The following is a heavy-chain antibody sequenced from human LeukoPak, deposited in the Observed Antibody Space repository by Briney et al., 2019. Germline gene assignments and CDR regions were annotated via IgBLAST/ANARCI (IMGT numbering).Heavy chain of an antibody. D-gene: IGHD2-15*01. CDR3: AKDRDISLVDFDP. V-gene: IGHV3-23*01. Sequence: PGGTLRLSCAASGFTFSSHGMSWVRQAPGKGLEWVSAISGSGGSTYYADSVKGRFTISRDNSKNTLYLQMNSLRAEDTAVYYCAKDRDISLVDFDPWGQGTLVTVSS. J-gene: IGHJ5*02. CDR1: GFTFSSHG. CDR2: ISGSGGST.